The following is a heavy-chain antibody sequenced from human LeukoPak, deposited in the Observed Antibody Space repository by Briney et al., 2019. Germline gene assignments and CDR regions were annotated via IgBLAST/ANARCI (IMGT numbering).Heavy chain of an antibody. CDR3: ARVGDGYNVDH. CDR1: GGSISSYY. V-gene: IGHV4-59*01. J-gene: IGHJ4*02. D-gene: IGHD5-24*01. CDR2: IYYSGST. Sequence: SETLSLTCTVSGGSISSYYWSWIRQPPGKGLERIGYIYYSGSTNYNPSLKSRVTISVDTSKNQFSLKLSSVTAADTAVYYCARVGDGYNVDHWGQGTLVTVSS.